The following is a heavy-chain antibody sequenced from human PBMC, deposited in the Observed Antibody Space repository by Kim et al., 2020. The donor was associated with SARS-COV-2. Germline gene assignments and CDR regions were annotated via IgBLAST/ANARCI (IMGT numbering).Heavy chain of an antibody. J-gene: IGHJ3*01. CDR1: GGSISSGGYY. V-gene: IGHV4-31*03. Sequence: SETLSLTCTVSGGSISSGGYYWSWIRQHPGKGLEWIGYIYNSGSTYYNPSLNSRVTISADTSQNQVSLKLSSVTAADTAVYYGERDCSSPICQERNDAFELWGAGTMVTVS. D-gene: IGHD2-2*01. CDR2: IYNSGST. CDR3: ERDCSSPICQERNDAFEL.